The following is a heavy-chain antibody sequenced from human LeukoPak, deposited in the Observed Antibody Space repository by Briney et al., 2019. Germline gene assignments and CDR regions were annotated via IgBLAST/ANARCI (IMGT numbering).Heavy chain of an antibody. Sequence: GSVKVSCKASGYTFTSYGISWVRQAPGQGLEWMGWISAYNGNTNYAQKLQGRVTMTTDTSTSTAYMELRSLRSDDTAVYYCARDLARYYYDSSGSGNDYWGQGTLVTVSS. V-gene: IGHV1-18*01. CDR1: GYTFTSYG. CDR3: ARDLARYYYDSSGSGNDY. J-gene: IGHJ4*02. CDR2: ISAYNGNT. D-gene: IGHD3-22*01.